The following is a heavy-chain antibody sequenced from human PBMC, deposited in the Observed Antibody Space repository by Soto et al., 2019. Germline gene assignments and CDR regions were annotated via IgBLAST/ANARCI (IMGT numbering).Heavy chain of an antibody. CDR2: IYYSGST. Sequence: SETLSLTCTVSGGSISSRSYYWGWIRQPPGKGLEWIGSIYYSGSTYYNPSLKSRVTISVDTSKNQFSLKLSSVTAADTAVYYCARQDYYDRSGYDAFDIWGQGTMVTVSS. D-gene: IGHD3-22*01. CDR3: ARQDYYDRSGYDAFDI. V-gene: IGHV4-39*01. CDR1: GGSISSRSYY. J-gene: IGHJ3*02.